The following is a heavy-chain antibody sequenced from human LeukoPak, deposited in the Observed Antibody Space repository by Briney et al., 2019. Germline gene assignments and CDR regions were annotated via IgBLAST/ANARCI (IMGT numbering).Heavy chain of an antibody. J-gene: IGHJ4*02. D-gene: IGHD4/OR15-4a*01. CDR2: INHSGST. V-gene: IGHV4-34*09. CDR1: GGSFSGYY. Sequence: PSETLSLTCAVYGGSFSGYYWSWIRQPPGKGLEWIGEINHSGSTNYNPSLKSRVTISVDTSKNQFSLKLSSVTAADTAVYYCARDDYTLDGFDYWGQGTLVTVSS. CDR3: ARDDYTLDGFDY.